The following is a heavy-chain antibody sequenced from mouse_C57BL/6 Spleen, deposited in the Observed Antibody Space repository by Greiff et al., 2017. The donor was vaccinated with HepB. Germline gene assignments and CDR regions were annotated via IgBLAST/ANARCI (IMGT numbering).Heavy chain of an antibody. CDR3: ARPLGSSYYAMDY. Sequence: QVQLKQSGAELVRPGTSVKLSCKASGYTFTSYWMHWVKQRPGQGLEWIGVIDPSDSYTNYNQKFKGKATLTVDTSSSTAYMQLSSLTSEDSAVYYCARPLGSSYYAMDYWGQGTSVTVSS. CDR1: GYTFTSYW. V-gene: IGHV1-59*01. CDR2: IDPSDSYT. J-gene: IGHJ4*01. D-gene: IGHD1-1*01.